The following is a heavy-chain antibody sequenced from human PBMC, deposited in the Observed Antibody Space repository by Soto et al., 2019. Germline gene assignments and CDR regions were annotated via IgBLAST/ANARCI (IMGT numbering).Heavy chain of an antibody. V-gene: IGHV3-48*02. CDR1: GFTISDYY. D-gene: IGHD6-19*01. Sequence: GGSLRLSCAAAGFTISDYYMDWVRQAPGMGLEWVSYISSSSSTIYYADSVKGRFTISRDNAKNSLYLQMNSLRDEDTAVYYCARDRGYSSGWYLPSLPDYWGQGTLVTVSS. J-gene: IGHJ4*02. CDR3: ARDRGYSSGWYLPSLPDY. CDR2: ISSSSSTI.